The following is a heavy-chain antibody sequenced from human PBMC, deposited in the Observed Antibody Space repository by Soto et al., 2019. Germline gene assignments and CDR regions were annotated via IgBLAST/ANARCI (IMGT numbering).Heavy chain of an antibody. CDR3: ARDLVVLMVYASPHDAFDI. J-gene: IGHJ3*02. Sequence: GASVKFSCKASGYTFTGYYMHWVRQAPGQGLEWMGWINPNSGGTNYAQKFQGRVTMTRDTSISTAYMELSRLRSDDTAVYYCARDLVVLMVYASPHDAFDIWGQGTMVTVS. D-gene: IGHD2-8*01. CDR2: INPNSGGT. V-gene: IGHV1-2*02. CDR1: GYTFTGYY.